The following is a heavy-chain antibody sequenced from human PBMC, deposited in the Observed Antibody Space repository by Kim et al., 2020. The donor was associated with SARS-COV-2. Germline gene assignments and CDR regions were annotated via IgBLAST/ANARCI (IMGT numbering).Heavy chain of an antibody. V-gene: IGHV3-74*01. J-gene: IGHJ4*02. D-gene: IGHD3-16*01. CDR1: GFTFSSYW. CDR2: VNSDGRST. CDR3: ASLSTGYVWDKFDY. Sequence: GGSLRLSCVASGFTFSSYWMHWVRQAPFKVLGGCSLVNSDGRSTSYADSVKGRFTISRDNARNTLYLQMNSLRAEDTAVYYCASLSTGYVWDKFDYWGQGTLVTVSS.